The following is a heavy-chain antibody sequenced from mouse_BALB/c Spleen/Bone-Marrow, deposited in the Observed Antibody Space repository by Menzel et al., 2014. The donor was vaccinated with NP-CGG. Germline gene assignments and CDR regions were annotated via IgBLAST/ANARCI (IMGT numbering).Heavy chain of an antibody. CDR3: ARDYHGSSYFDY. D-gene: IGHD1-1*01. CDR2: MSSSGST. Sequence: VQLQQSGPGLVKPSQSLSLTCTATGYSITSDYAWNWIRQFPGNKLEWMGYMSSSGSTSYRPSLKSRISITRDTSKNQFFLQLNSVTAEDTGTYYCARDYHGSSYFDYWGQGTTLTVSS. J-gene: IGHJ2*01. V-gene: IGHV3-2*02. CDR1: GYSITSDYA.